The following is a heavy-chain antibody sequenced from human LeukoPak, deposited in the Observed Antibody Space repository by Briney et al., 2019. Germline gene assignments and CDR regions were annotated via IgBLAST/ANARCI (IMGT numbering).Heavy chain of an antibody. CDR3: ARSTNWFDP. J-gene: IGHJ5*02. V-gene: IGHV4-39*01. CDR2: IYYSGST. CDR1: GGSISSSSYY. Sequence: SETLSLTCTVSGGSISSSSYYWGWIRQPPGKGLEWVGSIYYSGSTYYNPSLKSRVTISVDTSKNQFSLKLSSVTAADTAVYYCARSTNWFDPWGQGTLVTVSS.